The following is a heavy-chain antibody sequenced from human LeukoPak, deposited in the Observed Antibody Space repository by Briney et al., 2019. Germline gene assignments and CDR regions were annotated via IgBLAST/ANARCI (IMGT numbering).Heavy chain of an antibody. D-gene: IGHD3-9*01. V-gene: IGHV3-33*01. CDR3: ARDAYDISGYYYYGMDV. Sequence: GRSLRLSCAASGFTFSSYGMHWVRQAPGKGLEWVAVIWYDGSNKYYADSVKGRFTISRDNSKNTLYLQMNSLRAEDTAVHYCARDAYDISGYYYYGMDVWGQGTTVTVSS. CDR1: GFTFSSYG. J-gene: IGHJ6*02. CDR2: IWYDGSNK.